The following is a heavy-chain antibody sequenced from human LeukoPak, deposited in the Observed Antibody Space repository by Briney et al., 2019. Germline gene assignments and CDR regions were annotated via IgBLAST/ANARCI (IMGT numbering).Heavy chain of an antibody. Sequence: SETLSLTCAVYGGSFSGYYWSWIRQPPGKVLEWIGEINHSGSTNCNPSLKSRVTISVDTSKNQFSLKLSSVTAADTAVYYCARGGCSGGSCYVLRRIYYYGMDVWGQGTTVTVSS. D-gene: IGHD2-15*01. CDR1: GGSFSGYY. J-gene: IGHJ6*02. CDR2: INHSGST. CDR3: ARGGCSGGSCYVLRRIYYYGMDV. V-gene: IGHV4-34*01.